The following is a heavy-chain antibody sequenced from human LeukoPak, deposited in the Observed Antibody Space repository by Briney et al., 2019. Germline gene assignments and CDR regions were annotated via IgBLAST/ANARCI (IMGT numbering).Heavy chain of an antibody. CDR1: GGSISSGDYY. J-gene: IGHJ4*02. CDR3: ARVNLHDYGAHFDY. D-gene: IGHD4-17*01. V-gene: IGHV4-30-4*08. CDR2: IYYSGST. Sequence: SQTLSLTCTVSGGSISSGDYYWSWIRQPPGKGLEWIGYIYYSGSTYYNPSLKSRVTISVDTSKNQFSLKLSSVTAADTAVYYCARVNLHDYGAHFDYRGQGTLVTVSS.